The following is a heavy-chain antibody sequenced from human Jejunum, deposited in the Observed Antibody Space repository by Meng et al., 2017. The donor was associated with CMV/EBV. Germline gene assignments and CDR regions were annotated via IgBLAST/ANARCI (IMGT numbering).Heavy chain of an antibody. Sequence: FPFFSYAMPWVRQAPGKGLEWVAVISYDGSNKYYADSVKGRFTISRDNSKNTLYLQMNSLRAEDAAVYYCARAVVEYSSSSGAGYWGQGTLVTVSS. CDR2: ISYDGSNK. D-gene: IGHD6-6*01. CDR1: FPFFSYA. V-gene: IGHV3-30-3*01. CDR3: ARAVVEYSSSSGAGY. J-gene: IGHJ4*02.